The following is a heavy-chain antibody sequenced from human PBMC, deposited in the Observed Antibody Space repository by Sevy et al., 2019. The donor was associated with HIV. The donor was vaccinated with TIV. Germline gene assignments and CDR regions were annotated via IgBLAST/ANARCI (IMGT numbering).Heavy chain of an antibody. V-gene: IGHV3-49*03. CDR2: IRSQTFGGTT. CDR3: TRVLGTISPYYYFGMDV. Sequence: GGSLRLSCTASGLKLGDYAMSWLRQAPGKGLEWVGVIRSQTFGGTTEYAASVRDRFATSRDDSRSIAHLKMDSLTTENTAIYFCTRVLGTISPYYYFGMDVWGQGTMVTVSS. J-gene: IGHJ6*02. D-gene: IGHD3-16*01. CDR1: GLKLGDYA.